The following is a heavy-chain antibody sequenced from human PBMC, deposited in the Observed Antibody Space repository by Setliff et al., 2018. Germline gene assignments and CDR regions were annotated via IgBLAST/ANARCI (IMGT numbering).Heavy chain of an antibody. CDR1: AGSISSSSYY. CDR3: ARQGGKSDSRGYYYWTDFDY. D-gene: IGHD3-22*01. V-gene: IGHV4-39*01. Sequence: PSETLSLTCTVSAGSISSSSYYWGWIRQPPGKGLEWIATIHYSGSTYYNPSLKSRVTTSVDTSKNQFSLKLSSVTAADTAVYYCARQGGKSDSRGYYYWTDFDYWGQGALVTVSS. CDR2: IHYSGST. J-gene: IGHJ4*02.